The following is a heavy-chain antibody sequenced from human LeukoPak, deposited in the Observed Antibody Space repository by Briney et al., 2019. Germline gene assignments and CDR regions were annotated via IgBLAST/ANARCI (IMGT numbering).Heavy chain of an antibody. J-gene: IGHJ3*02. D-gene: IGHD3-22*01. Sequence: ASVKVSCKASGYTFTSYDINWVRQATGQGLEWMGWMNPNSGNTGYAQKFQGRVTMTRNTSISTAYMELSSLRSEDTAVYYCARNYDSSGYCDDAFDIWGQGTMVTVSS. CDR2: MNPNSGNT. CDR3: ARNYDSSGYCDDAFDI. CDR1: GYTFTSYD. V-gene: IGHV1-8*01.